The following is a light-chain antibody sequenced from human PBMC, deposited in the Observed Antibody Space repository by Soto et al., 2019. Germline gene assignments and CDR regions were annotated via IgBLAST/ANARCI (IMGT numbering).Light chain of an antibody. Sequence: QSVLTQPPSVSGAPGQRVTISCTGSSSNIGAGYDVHWYQQLPGTAPKLLIYGNSNRPSGVPDRFSGSKSGTSASLAITGRQAEDEADYYCQSYDSSLSGWVFCGGTKVTVL. V-gene: IGLV1-40*01. CDR3: QSYDSSLSGWV. J-gene: IGLJ3*02. CDR2: GNS. CDR1: SSNIGAGYD.